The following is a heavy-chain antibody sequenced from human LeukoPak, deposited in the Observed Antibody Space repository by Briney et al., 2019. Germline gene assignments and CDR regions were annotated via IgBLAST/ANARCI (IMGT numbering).Heavy chain of an antibody. V-gene: IGHV3-30-3*01. CDR1: GFTFSSYA. CDR2: ISYDGSNK. CDR3: ARARTPYCSGGSCYSDFGY. D-gene: IGHD2-15*01. J-gene: IGHJ4*02. Sequence: PGGSLRLSCAASGFTFSSYAMHWVRQAPGKGLEWVAVISYDGSNKYCADSVKGRFTISRDNSKNTLYLQMNSLRAEDTAVYYCARARTPYCSGGSCYSDFGYWGQGTLVTVSS.